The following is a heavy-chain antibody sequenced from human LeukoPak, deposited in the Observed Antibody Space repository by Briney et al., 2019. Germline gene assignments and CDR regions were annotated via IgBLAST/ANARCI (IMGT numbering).Heavy chain of an antibody. CDR3: ARGEYYSDTSSYFDY. V-gene: IGHV3-30*03. Sequence: PGRSLRLSCAASGFTFSSYGMNWVRQAPGKGLEWVAVISYDGSNKYYADSVKGRFTISRGNSKNTLFVQMSSLRAEDTAVYYCARGEYYSDTSSYFDYWGQGTLVTVSS. J-gene: IGHJ4*02. CDR1: GFTFSSYG. D-gene: IGHD3-22*01. CDR2: ISYDGSNK.